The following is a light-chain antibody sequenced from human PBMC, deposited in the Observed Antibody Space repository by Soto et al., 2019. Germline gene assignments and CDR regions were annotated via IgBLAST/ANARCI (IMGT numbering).Light chain of an antibody. Sequence: QSALTQPASVSGSPGQSITISCTGTSSDVSDYNYVSWYQLHPGKAPKLMIYEVSNRPSGVSTRFSGSKSGNTASLTISGLQAEDEADYYCSSYTSSNTLAFGGGTKLTVL. CDR3: SSYTSSNTLA. CDR1: SSDVSDYNY. CDR2: EVS. V-gene: IGLV2-14*01. J-gene: IGLJ2*01.